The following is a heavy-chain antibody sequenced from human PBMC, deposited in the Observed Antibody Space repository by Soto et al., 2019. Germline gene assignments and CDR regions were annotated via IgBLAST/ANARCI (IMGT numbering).Heavy chain of an antibody. Sequence: ESGGGVVQPGRSLRLSCAASGFTFSSYAMHWVRQAPGKGLEWVAVISYDGSNKYYADSVKGRFTISRDNSKNTLYLQMNSLRAEDTAVYYCAREGSPGYGDYSLSDSAFDIWGQGTMVTVSS. J-gene: IGHJ3*02. D-gene: IGHD4-17*01. CDR3: AREGSPGYGDYSLSDSAFDI. V-gene: IGHV3-30-3*01. CDR1: GFTFSSYA. CDR2: ISYDGSNK.